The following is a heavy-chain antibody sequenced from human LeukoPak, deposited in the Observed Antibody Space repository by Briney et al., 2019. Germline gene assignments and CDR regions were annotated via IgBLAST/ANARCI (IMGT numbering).Heavy chain of an antibody. CDR1: GFTFSSYS. Sequence: GGSLRLSCAASGFTFSSYSMNWVRQAPGEGLEWVSSISSTGSYIYYADSVKGRFIVSRDNAKNSLYLQMNSLRGEDTAVYYCAREPVTGSVYWGQGTLVTVSS. CDR3: AREPVTGSVY. CDR2: ISSTGSYI. V-gene: IGHV3-21*01. J-gene: IGHJ4*02. D-gene: IGHD4-17*01.